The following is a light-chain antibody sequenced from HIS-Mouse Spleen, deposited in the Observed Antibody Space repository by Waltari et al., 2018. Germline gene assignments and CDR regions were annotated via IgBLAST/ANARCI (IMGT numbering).Light chain of an antibody. J-gene: IGLJ2*01. CDR1: ALPKKV. CDR2: EDS. V-gene: IGLV3-10*01. Sequence: SYELTQPPSVSVSPGQTARIPCSGHALPKKVAYLYQQKSGQAPVLVIYEDSKRPSGIPERFSGSSSGTMATLTISGAQVEDEADYYCYSTDSSGNHRVFGGGTKLTVL. CDR3: YSTDSSGNHRV.